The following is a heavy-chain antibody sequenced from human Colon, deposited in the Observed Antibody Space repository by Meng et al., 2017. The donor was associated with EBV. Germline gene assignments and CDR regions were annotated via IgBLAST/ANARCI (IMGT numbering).Heavy chain of an antibody. J-gene: IGHJ4*02. Sequence: ELVQSGAEVKKPWASVRVSCKASGYTFTHHGISWIRQAPGQGLEWMGWISCYNGDTNYAQKLQGRVTMTTDTSTNTAYMDLRGLRSDDTAVYYCARDPSNTSGRYAYFDYWGQGTLVTVSS. CDR1: GYTFTHHG. CDR2: ISCYNGDT. V-gene: IGHV1-18*01. D-gene: IGHD6-19*01. CDR3: ARDPSNTSGRYAYFDY.